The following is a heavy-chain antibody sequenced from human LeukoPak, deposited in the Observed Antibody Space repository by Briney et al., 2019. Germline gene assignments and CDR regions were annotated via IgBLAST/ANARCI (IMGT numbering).Heavy chain of an antibody. CDR1: GFTFSSYT. CDR2: ISTNSSYV. CDR3: ARDFNVPAY. Sequence: GGSLRLSCAVSGFTFSSYTMSWVRQAPGKGLEWVSSISTNSSYVYYADSVKGRFTISRDNSKNTLYLQMNSLRAEDTAVYYCARDFNVPAYWGQGTLVTVSS. D-gene: IGHD6-6*01. V-gene: IGHV3-21*01. J-gene: IGHJ4*02.